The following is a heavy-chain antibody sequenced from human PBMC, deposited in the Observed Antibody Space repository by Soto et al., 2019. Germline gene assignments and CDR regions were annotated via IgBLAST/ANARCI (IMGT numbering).Heavy chain of an antibody. V-gene: IGHV3-30-3*01. J-gene: IGHJ3*01. CDR3: ARVLVEVTINSAFDF. CDR2: MSYDGGSQ. CDR1: GFTFGRYV. D-gene: IGHD2-15*01. Sequence: QVQLVESGGGVVQHGRSLRLSCAASGFTFGRYVIHWVRQAPGKGLEWVAAMSYDGGSQYYTDSVKGRFTISRDNSKNTLYLQMSSLRPEDTATYYCARVLVEVTINSAFDFWGQGTIVTVSS.